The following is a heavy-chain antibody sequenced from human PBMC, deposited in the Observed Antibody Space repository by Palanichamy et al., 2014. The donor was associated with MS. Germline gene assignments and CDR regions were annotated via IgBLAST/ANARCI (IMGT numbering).Heavy chain of an antibody. V-gene: IGHV1-69*08. CDR2: IIPILNTP. CDR3: AVLYDYGDFTGARNYYDMDV. Sequence: QVQLVQSGAEVKKPGSSVKVACEASGGTFNSYTITWVRQAPGQGLEWMGRIIPILNTPNYAQKFLGRVTIIADKSARITYMELSSLRSEDTAVYYCAVLYDYGDFTGARNYYDMDVWGQGTTVTVSS. CDR1: GGTFNSYT. J-gene: IGHJ6*01. D-gene: IGHD4-17*01.